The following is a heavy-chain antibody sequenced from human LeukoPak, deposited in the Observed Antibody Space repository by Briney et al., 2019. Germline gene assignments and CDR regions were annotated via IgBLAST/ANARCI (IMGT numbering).Heavy chain of an antibody. V-gene: IGHV3-23*01. CDR2: ISGSGGST. CDR3: AKGDRSHDYGGNIVVVPAAKVNAFDI. J-gene: IGHJ3*02. CDR1: GFTFSSYA. D-gene: IGHD2-2*01. Sequence: PGGSLRLSCAASGFTFSSYAMSWVRQAPGKGLEWVSAISGSGGSTYYADSVKGRFTISRDNSKNTLYLQMNSLRAEDTAVYYCAKGDRSHDYGGNIVVVPAAKVNAFDIWGQGTMVTVSS.